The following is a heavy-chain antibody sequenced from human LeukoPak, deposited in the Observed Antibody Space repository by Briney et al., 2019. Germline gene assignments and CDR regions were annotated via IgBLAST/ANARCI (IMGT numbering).Heavy chain of an antibody. V-gene: IGHV3-23*01. CDR3: AKQFDCSSTSCSSYFQH. Sequence: PGGSLRLSCAASGFTFSSYATSWVRQAPGKGLEWVSAISGSGGSTYYADSVKGRFTISRDNSKNTLYLQMNSLRAEDTAVYYCAKQFDCSSTSCSSYFQHWGQGTLVTVSS. CDR1: GFTFSSYA. D-gene: IGHD2-2*01. CDR2: ISGSGGST. J-gene: IGHJ1*01.